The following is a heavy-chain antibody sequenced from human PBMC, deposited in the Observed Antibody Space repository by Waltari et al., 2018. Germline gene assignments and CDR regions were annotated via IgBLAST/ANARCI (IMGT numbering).Heavy chain of an antibody. CDR1: GGSIRSSSYY. J-gene: IGHJ4*02. CDR2: IYYSGST. CDR3: ARIPTMVTSFDY. D-gene: IGHD4-17*01. Sequence: QLQLQESGPGLVKPSETLSLTCTVSGGSIRSSSYYWGWIRQPPGNGLEWIATIYYSGSTLYHPSLKSPVTISVDTSKNQFSLKLTSVTAADTAVYYCARIPTMVTSFDYWGQGALVTVSS. V-gene: IGHV4-39*07.